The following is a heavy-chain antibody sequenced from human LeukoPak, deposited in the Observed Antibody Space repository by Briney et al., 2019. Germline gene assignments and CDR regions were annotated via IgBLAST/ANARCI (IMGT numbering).Heavy chain of an antibody. CDR1: GGSIRSSNW. CDR3: ARRTYYDFWSGYYPYFWFDP. Sequence: PSGTLSLTCAVSGGSIRSSNWWSWVRPPPGKGLEWIGEIYHSGSTNYNPSLKSRVTISVDKSKNQFSLKLSSVTAADTAVYYCARRTYYDFWSGYYPYFWFDPWGQGTLVTVSS. D-gene: IGHD3-3*01. J-gene: IGHJ5*02. V-gene: IGHV4-4*02. CDR2: IYHSGST.